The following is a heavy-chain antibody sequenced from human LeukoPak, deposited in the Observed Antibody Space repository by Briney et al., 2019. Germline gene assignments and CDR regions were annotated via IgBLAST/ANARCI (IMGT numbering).Heavy chain of an antibody. D-gene: IGHD2-21*02. CDR3: AKQRADCFYYYFDV. CDR2: IYYSKTT. Sequence: SETLSLTCTVSGGPLGTTNYYWVWLRHPPGKGLEWIGSIYYSKTTYDSPSFDSRVTISIETSKNQFSLKLSSVTTADTAVYYCAKQRADCFYYYFDVWGKGTTVTVS. J-gene: IGHJ6*03. V-gene: IGHV4-39*01. CDR1: GGPLGTTNYY.